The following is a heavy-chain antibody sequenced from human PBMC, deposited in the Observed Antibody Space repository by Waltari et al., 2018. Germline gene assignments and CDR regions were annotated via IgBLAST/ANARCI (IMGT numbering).Heavy chain of an antibody. J-gene: IGHJ6*03. V-gene: IGHV1-69*01. CDR2: IIPIXGTA. D-gene: IGHD6-6*01. Sequence: VQLVXXGAEVKKPGSSVKVSCKASGGTFSSYAISWVRQAPGQGLEWMGGIIPIXGTANYXQXXQGRVTITADESTSTAYMELSSLRSEDTAVYYCARNQYSSSSIDYYYYMDVWGKGTTVTVSS. CDR3: ARNQYSSSSIDYYYYMDV. CDR1: GGTFSSYA.